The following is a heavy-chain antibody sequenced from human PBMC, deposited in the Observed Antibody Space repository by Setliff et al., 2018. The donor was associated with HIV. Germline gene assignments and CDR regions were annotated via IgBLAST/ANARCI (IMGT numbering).Heavy chain of an antibody. Sequence: ASVKVSCKASGGSFKSYAISWVRQVSGQGPEWLGRINPKSGGTRYAQKFQGRVSMTRDTAIRTAYMELRSLRSDDTAVYFCARAGAAETSHFDYWGQGTLVTVSS. D-gene: IGHD2-15*01. CDR3: ARAGAAETSHFDY. CDR1: GGSFKSYA. J-gene: IGHJ4*02. CDR2: INPKSGGT. V-gene: IGHV1-2*06.